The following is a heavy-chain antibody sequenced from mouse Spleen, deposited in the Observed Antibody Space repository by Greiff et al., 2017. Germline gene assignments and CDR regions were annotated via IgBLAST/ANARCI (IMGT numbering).Heavy chain of an antibody. Sequence: VQLQQPGAELVMPGASVKLSCKASGYNFTSYWMHWVKQRPGQGLEWIGEIDPSDSYTNYNQKFKGKATLTVDKSSSTAYMQLSSLTSEDSAVYYCARYGLGRVDYWGQGTTLTVSS. V-gene: IGHV1-69*01. D-gene: IGHD4-1*01. CDR2: IDPSDSYT. CDR1: GYNFTSYW. J-gene: IGHJ2*01. CDR3: ARYGLGRVDY.